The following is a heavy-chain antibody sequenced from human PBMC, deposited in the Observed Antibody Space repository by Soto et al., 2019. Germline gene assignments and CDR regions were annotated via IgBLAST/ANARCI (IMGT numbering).Heavy chain of an antibody. CDR1: GGSISSYY. CDR2: IYYSRST. V-gene: IGHV4-59*01. J-gene: IGHJ4*02. Sequence: QVQLQESGPGLVKPSETLSLTCTVSGGSISSYYWSGIRQPPGKGLEWIGYIYYSRSTNYNPSLKSRVTISVDTSKNQFSLKLSSMTAADTAVYYCARGALTTYFDYWGQGTLVTVSS. CDR3: ARGALTTYFDY.